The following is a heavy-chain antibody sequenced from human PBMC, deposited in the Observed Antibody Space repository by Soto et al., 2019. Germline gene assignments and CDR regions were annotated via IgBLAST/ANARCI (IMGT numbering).Heavy chain of an antibody. Sequence: GESLKIPCQASGYGFSSSWIAWVRHSPGKGLEWMGIVYPGDSETSYSPSFQGHVTISVTKSITTVFLQWRSLRASDTAMYYCARQIYDSDTGPNFQYYFDSWGQGTPVTVSS. CDR1: GYGFSSSW. CDR3: ARQIYDSDTGPNFQYYFDS. J-gene: IGHJ4*02. CDR2: VYPGDSET. V-gene: IGHV5-51*01. D-gene: IGHD3-22*01.